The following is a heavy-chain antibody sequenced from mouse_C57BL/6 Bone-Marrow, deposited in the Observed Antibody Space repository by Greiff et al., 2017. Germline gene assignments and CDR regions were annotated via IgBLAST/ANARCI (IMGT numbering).Heavy chain of an antibody. CDR3: ARDRTAQARNFDY. CDR1: GFTFSSYA. CDR2: ISDGGSYT. V-gene: IGHV5-4*01. Sequence: EVKLVESGGGLVKPGGSLKLSCAASGFTFSSYAMSWVRQTPEKRLEWVATISDGGSYTYYPDNVKGRFTISRDNAKNNLYLQMSHLKSEDTAMYYCARDRTAQARNFDYWGQGTTLTVSS. D-gene: IGHD3-2*02. J-gene: IGHJ2*01.